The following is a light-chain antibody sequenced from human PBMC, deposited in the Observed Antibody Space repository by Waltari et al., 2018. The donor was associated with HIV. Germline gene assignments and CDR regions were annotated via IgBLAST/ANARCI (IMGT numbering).Light chain of an antibody. CDR2: NNY. J-gene: IGLJ2*01. V-gene: IGLV1-44*01. CDR3: AAWDGSLLGVL. CDR1: NPNIGSNT. Sequence: QSVLTPPPSASGTPGQRVTHAFSGSNPNIGSNTVNGSKQVPGTAPNLLIYNNYERPSGVPDRFSGSKSGSSSSLAISGLQSEDDGDYYCAAWDGSLLGVLFGGGTKLTVL.